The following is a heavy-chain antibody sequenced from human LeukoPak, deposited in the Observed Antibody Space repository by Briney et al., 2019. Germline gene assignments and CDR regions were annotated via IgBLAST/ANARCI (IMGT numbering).Heavy chain of an antibody. CDR3: ARGGLDGYNTPNPVDY. V-gene: IGHV4-34*01. CDR2: INHSGST. CDR1: GGSFSGYY. J-gene: IGHJ4*02. Sequence: PSGTLSLTCAVYGGSFSGYYWSWIRQPPGKGLEWIGEINHSGSTNYNPSLKSRVTISVDTSKNQFSLKLSSVTAAGTAVYYCARGGLDGYNTPNPVDYWGQGTLVTVSS. D-gene: IGHD5-12*01.